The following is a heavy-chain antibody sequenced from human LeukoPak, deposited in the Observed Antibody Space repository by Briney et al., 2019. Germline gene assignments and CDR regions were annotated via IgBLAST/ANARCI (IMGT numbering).Heavy chain of an antibody. CDR2: ISGSGGST. V-gene: IGHV3-23*01. CDR1: GFTFSSYA. J-gene: IGHJ5*02. D-gene: IGHD6-19*01. CDR3: AKDRGIAVKIKWFDP. Sequence: GGSLRLSCAASGFTFSSYAMSWVRQAPGKGLEWVSAISGSGGSTYYADSVKGRFTISRDNSKNTLYLQMNSLRAEDTAVYYCAKDRGIAVKIKWFDPWGQGTLVNVSS.